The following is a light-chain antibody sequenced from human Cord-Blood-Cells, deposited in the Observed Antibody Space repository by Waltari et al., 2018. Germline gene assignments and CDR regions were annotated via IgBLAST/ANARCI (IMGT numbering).Light chain of an antibody. CDR3: AAWDDSLSGWM. CDR2: RNN. CDR1: SSNIGSNY. V-gene: IGLV1-47*01. J-gene: IGLJ3*02. Sequence: QSVLTQPPSASGTPGQRVTISCSGSSSNIGSNYVYWYQQLPGTAPKLLIYRNNQRPSGVPDRVSGSKSGTSASLAISGLRSEDETDYYCAAWDDSLSGWMFGGGTKLTVL.